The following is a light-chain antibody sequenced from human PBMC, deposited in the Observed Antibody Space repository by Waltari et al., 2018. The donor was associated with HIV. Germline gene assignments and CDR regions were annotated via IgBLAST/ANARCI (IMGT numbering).Light chain of an antibody. Sequence: QSALTQPPSASGSPGQPVTIARTGTSSDAGGYNYVSWYQQYPGKAPKLMIYEVTKRPSGVPDRFSGSKSGNTASLTVSGLQAEDEADYYCSSYAGSNNYVVFGGGTRLTVL. CDR3: SSYAGSNNYVV. CDR1: SSDAGGYNY. CDR2: EVT. V-gene: IGLV2-8*01. J-gene: IGLJ2*01.